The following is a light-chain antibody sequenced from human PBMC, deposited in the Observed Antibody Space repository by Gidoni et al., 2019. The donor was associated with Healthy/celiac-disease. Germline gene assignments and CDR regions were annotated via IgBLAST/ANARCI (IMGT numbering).Light chain of an antibody. V-gene: IGLV1-36*01. J-gene: IGLJ3*02. CDR2: YDD. CDR1: SSNIGNNA. Sequence: QSVLTQPPSVSEAPRQRVTISCSGSSSNIGNNAVNWYQQLPGKAPKLLIYYDDLLPSGVSDRFSGSKSGTSASLAISGLQSEDEADYYCAAWDDSLNLWVFGGGTKPTVL. CDR3: AAWDDSLNLWV.